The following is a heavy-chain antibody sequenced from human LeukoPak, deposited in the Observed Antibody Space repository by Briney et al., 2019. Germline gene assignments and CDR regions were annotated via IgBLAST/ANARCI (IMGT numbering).Heavy chain of an antibody. J-gene: IGHJ6*04. CDR1: GFTFSSYE. CDR2: ISSSGSTI. Sequence: GGSLRLSCAASGFTFSSYEMNWVRQAPGKGLEWVSYISSSGSTIYYADSGKGRFTIPRDNAKNSLYLQMNSLRAEDTAVYYCAELGITMIGGVWGKGTTVTISS. D-gene: IGHD3-10*02. CDR3: AELGITMIGGV. V-gene: IGHV3-48*03.